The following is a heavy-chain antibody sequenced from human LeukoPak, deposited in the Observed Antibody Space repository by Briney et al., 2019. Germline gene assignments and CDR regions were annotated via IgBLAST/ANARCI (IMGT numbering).Heavy chain of an antibody. CDR3: AREMVRGVIIPKTKNWFDP. CDR1: GYTFTGYY. Sequence: ASVKVSCKASGYTFTGYYMHWVRQAPGQGLEWMGWINPNSGGTNYAQKFQGRVTMTRDTSISTAYMELSSLRSEDTAVYYCAREMVRGVIIPKTKNWFDPWGQGTLVTVSS. D-gene: IGHD3-10*01. CDR2: INPNSGGT. J-gene: IGHJ5*02. V-gene: IGHV1-2*02.